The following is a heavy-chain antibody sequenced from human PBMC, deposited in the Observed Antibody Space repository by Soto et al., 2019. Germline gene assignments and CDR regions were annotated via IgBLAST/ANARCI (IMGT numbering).Heavy chain of an antibody. CDR1: GFTFSSYS. CDR2: ISSSPSYM. CDR3: ARSRRDGYDLDH. V-gene: IGHV3-21*01. Sequence: EVQLVESGGGLVKPGGSLRLSCAASGFTFSSYSMNWVRQAPGKGLEWVSSISSSPSYMYYAYSVKGRSTISRDNARKPLSLQINSLRAEDTAVYYCARSRRDGYDLDHRCQGTLVTVSS. J-gene: IGHJ4*02. D-gene: IGHD5-12*01.